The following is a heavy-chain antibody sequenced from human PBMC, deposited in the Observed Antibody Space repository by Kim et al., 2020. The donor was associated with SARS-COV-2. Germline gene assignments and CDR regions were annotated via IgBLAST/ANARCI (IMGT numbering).Heavy chain of an antibody. CDR1: GGSISSSFYF. J-gene: IGHJ4*02. D-gene: IGHD3-10*01. Sequence: SETLSLTCNVAGGSISSSFYFWGWIRQPPGKGLEFIGSVYYSGTTYYNPSLKSRVTISVDTSKNQFSLKLRSVTAADTAVYYCARLHYLYGSGSYGDYWGQGTLVTVSS. CDR3: ARLHYLYGSGSYGDY. CDR2: VYYSGTT. V-gene: IGHV4-39*01.